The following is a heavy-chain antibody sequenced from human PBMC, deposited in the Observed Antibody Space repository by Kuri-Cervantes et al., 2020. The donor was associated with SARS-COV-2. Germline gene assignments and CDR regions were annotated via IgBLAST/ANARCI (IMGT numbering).Heavy chain of an antibody. CDR3: AREAGNWNYWYSDY. CDR1: GFTFDDYG. D-gene: IGHD1-7*01. CDR2: ISYDGSNK. J-gene: IGHJ4*02. Sequence: GGSLRLSCAASGFTFDDYGMSWVRQAPGKGLEWVAVISYDGSNKYYADSVKGRFTISRDNSKNTLYLQMNSLRAEDTAVYYCAREAGNWNYWYSDYWGQGTLVTVSS. V-gene: IGHV3-30*03.